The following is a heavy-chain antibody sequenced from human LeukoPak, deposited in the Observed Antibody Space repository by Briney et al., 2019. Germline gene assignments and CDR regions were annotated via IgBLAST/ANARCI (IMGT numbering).Heavy chain of an antibody. CDR3: AKARGDISSAGHFDH. D-gene: IGHD6-13*01. CDR2: ISYDGGNK. J-gene: IGHJ4*02. Sequence: GGSLRLSCAASGFTLRNFGMHWVRQAPGKGLEWVAVISYDGGNKFYTDSVKGRFTISRDNSKNTLYLQMNSLRPDDTAVYFCAKARGDISSAGHFDHWGQGTLVTVSS. V-gene: IGHV3-30*18. CDR1: GFTLRNFG.